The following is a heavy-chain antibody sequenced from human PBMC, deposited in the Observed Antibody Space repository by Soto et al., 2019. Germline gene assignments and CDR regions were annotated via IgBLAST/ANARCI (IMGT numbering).Heavy chain of an antibody. D-gene: IGHD7-27*01. CDR1: GFSLSHYW. CDR2: INLDGSST. J-gene: IGHJ4*02. CDR3: ARGWGFTEY. Sequence: EVQLVESGGGLIQPGGALRLTCTASGFSLSHYWMHWIRQAPGKGLVWVSRINLDGSSTDYEPSVKGRFTISRANAKNTLYLQMNSLAADDTTVYYCARGWGFTEYWCRGNVVTVSS. V-gene: IGHV3-74*01.